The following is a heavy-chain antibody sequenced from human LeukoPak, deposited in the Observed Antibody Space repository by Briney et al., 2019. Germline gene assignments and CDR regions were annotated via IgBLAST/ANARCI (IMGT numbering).Heavy chain of an antibody. V-gene: IGHV4-38-2*02. CDR3: ARTYYYGSGSSYFDP. Sequence: SETLSLTCTVSGFSLSSGYYWGWIRQPPGKGLEWIGSIYHGGSTHYNPSLKSQVTTSVDTSKNQFSLNLTSVTAADTAVYYCARTYYYGSGSSYFDPWGQGTLVTVSS. CDR2: IYHGGST. D-gene: IGHD3-10*01. J-gene: IGHJ5*02. CDR1: GFSLSSGYY.